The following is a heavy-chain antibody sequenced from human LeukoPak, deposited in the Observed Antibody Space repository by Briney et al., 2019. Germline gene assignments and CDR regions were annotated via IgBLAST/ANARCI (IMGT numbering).Heavy chain of an antibody. CDR1: GGSISSGSYY. CDR2: IYTSGST. V-gene: IGHV4-61*02. J-gene: IGHJ5*02. D-gene: IGHD6-13*01. Sequence: SQTLSLTCTVSGGSISSGSYYWSWIRQPAGKGLEWIGRIYTSGSTNYNPSLKSRVTISVDTSKNQFSLNLSSVTAADTAVYYCARGYFSSWYCNWFDPWGQGTLVAVSS. CDR3: ARGYFSSWYCNWFDP.